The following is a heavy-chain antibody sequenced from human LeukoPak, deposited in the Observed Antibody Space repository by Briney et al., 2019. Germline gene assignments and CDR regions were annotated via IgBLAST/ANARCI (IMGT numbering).Heavy chain of an antibody. CDR3: ARDPSGYCSGGSCYRFDP. Sequence: GGSLRLSCAASGFTFSSYAMSCVRQAPGKGLEWVSSISSSSTYIYYVDSVKGRFTISRDNAKNSLYLQMNSLRAEDTAVYYCARDPSGYCSGGSCYRFDPWGQGTLVTVSS. CDR2: ISSSSTYI. D-gene: IGHD2-15*01. CDR1: GFTFSSYA. J-gene: IGHJ5*02. V-gene: IGHV3-21*01.